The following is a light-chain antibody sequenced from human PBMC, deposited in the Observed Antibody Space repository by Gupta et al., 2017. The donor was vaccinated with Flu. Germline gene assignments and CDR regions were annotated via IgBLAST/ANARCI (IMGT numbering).Light chain of an antibody. Sequence: SYELTQPPSVSVSPGQTASITCSGDKLGEKFTSWYRQKPGQSPVLIIYEDSKRPSGIPERFSGSNSGTTATLTISETQPVDEAEYFCQAWDNSIGVFGGGTKVTVL. J-gene: IGLJ3*02. V-gene: IGLV3-1*01. CDR3: QAWDNSIGV. CDR1: KLGEKF. CDR2: EDS.